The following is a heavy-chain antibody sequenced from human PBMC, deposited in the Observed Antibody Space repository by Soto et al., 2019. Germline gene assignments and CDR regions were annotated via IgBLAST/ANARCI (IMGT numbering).Heavy chain of an antibody. CDR3: ATQNPGSYHFDS. CDR1: GGSISSGGYY. V-gene: IGHV4-61*05. Sequence: SETLSLTCTVSGGSISSGGYYWCWVRQPPGKGLEWIGEVNYSGTTSYNPSLKSRVIISLDKSKNQFSLKVTSVTAADTAVYYCATQNPGSYHFDSWGQGHLVT. CDR2: VNYSGTT. D-gene: IGHD3-10*01. J-gene: IGHJ4*02.